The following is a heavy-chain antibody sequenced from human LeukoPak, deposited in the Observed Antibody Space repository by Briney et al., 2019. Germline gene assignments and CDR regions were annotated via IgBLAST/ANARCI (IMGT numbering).Heavy chain of an antibody. Sequence: GGSLRLSCAASGFTVSSNYMSWVRQAPGKGLEWVSVIYSGGSTYYADSVKGRFTISRDNSKNTLYLQMNSLRAEDTAVYYGAREGRYFDGLLDAFDIWGQGTMVTVSS. V-gene: IGHV3-66*01. CDR1: GFTVSSNY. CDR2: IYSGGST. D-gene: IGHD3-9*01. CDR3: AREGRYFDGLLDAFDI. J-gene: IGHJ3*02.